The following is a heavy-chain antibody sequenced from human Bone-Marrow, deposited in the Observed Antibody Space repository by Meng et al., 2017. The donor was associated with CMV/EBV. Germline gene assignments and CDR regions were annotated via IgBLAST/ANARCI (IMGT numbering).Heavy chain of an antibody. CDR2: ISSSGSTI. D-gene: IGHD3-10*01. Sequence: GGSLRLSCAASGFTFSDYYMSWIRQAPGKGLEWVSYISSSGSTIYFADSVKGRFTFSRDNDKNSLYLQMNSLSAEDTAVYYFARGRGVLLWFGELPKDYWGQGTLVTVSS. V-gene: IGHV3-11*04. CDR3: ARGRGVLLWFGELPKDY. CDR1: GFTFSDYY. J-gene: IGHJ4*02.